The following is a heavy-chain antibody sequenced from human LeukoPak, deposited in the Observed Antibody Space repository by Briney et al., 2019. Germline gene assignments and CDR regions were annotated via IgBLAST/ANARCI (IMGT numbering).Heavy chain of an antibody. D-gene: IGHD4-17*01. J-gene: IGHJ4*02. CDR2: IWYDGSNK. Sequence: GGSLRLSCAASGFTFSNYAMHWVRQAPGKGLEWVAVIWYDGSNKYYADSVKGRFTISRDNSKNTLYLQMNSLRAEDTAVYYCARDIYFYGDYVIDYWGQGTPVTVSS. V-gene: IGHV3-33*01. CDR1: GFTFSNYA. CDR3: ARDIYFYGDYVIDY.